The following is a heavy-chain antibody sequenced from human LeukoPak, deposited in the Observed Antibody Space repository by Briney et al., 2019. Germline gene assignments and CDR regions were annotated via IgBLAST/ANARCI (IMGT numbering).Heavy chain of an antibody. Sequence: GGSLRLSYAASGFTVSSSFIYWVRRAPGKGLEWVSFIHRDDKTYYADSVKGRFTMSRDSSKNTLYLQMNSLGADDTAVYYCAREVISTPSYFDYWGQGILVTVSS. CDR1: GFTVSSSF. CDR2: IHRDDKT. V-gene: IGHV3-53*01. D-gene: IGHD2-2*01. J-gene: IGHJ4*02. CDR3: AREVISTPSYFDY.